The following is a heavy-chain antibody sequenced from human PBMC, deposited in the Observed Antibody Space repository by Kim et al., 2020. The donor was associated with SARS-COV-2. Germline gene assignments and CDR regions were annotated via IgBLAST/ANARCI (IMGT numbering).Heavy chain of an antibody. CDR3: ASEDSSHFDWLLWFAFDI. J-gene: IGHJ3*02. CDR1: GFTFSSYS. D-gene: IGHD3-9*01. V-gene: IGHV3-48*02. Sequence: GGSLRLSCAASGFTFSSYSMNWVRQAPGKGLEWVSYISSSSSTIYYADSVKGRFTISRDNAKNSLYLQMNSLRDEDTAVYYCASEDSSHFDWLLWFAFDIWGQGTMVTVSS. CDR2: ISSSSSTI.